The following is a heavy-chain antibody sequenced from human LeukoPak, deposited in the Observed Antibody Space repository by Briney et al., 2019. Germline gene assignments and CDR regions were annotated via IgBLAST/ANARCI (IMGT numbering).Heavy chain of an antibody. CDR1: GGSISSGGYS. J-gene: IGHJ3*02. V-gene: IGHV4-30-2*01. D-gene: IGHD3-10*01. CDR2: IYHSGST. Sequence: SQTLSLTCAASGGSISSGGYSCSWIRQPPGKGLEWIGYIYHSGSTYYNPSLKSRVTISVDRSKNQFSLKLSSVTAADTAVYYCAASYYYGSGSAVDAFDIWGQGTMVTVSS. CDR3: AASYYYGSGSAVDAFDI.